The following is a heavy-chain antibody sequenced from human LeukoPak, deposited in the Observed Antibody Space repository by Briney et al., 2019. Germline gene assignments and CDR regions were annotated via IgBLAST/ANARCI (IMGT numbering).Heavy chain of an antibody. CDR3: AKGRHDYGDFYYSDY. Sequence: PGGSLRLSCAASGFTFDDYAMHWVRQAPGKGLEWVSGISWNSGSIGYADSVKGRFTISRDNAKNSLYLQMNSLRAEDMALYYCAKGRHDYGDFYYSDYWGQGTLVTVSS. CDR2: ISWNSGSI. J-gene: IGHJ4*02. V-gene: IGHV3-9*03. D-gene: IGHD4-17*01. CDR1: GFTFDDYA.